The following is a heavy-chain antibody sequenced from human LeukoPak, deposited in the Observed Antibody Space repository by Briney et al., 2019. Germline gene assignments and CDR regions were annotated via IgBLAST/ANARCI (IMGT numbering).Heavy chain of an antibody. CDR3: ARVQYSGSYSKYYYYYYMDV. Sequence: PSETLSLTCTVSGGSMSSYYWSWIRQPPGKGLEWIGYIYYSGSTNYNPSLKSRVTMSVDTSKNQFSLKLSSVTAADTAVYYCARVQYSGSYSKYYYYYYMDVWGKGTTVTVSS. D-gene: IGHD1-26*01. CDR2: IYYSGST. V-gene: IGHV4-59*12. J-gene: IGHJ6*03. CDR1: GGSMSSYY.